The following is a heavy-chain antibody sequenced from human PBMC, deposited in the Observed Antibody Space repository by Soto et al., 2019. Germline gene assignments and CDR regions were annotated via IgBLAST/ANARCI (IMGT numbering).Heavy chain of an antibody. D-gene: IGHD6-13*01. CDR3: ARGRYSSSWQHFEH. J-gene: IGHJ1*01. CDR1: GGSFSGYY. CDR2: INHSGST. Sequence: SETLSLTCAVYGGSFSGYYWSWIRHPPGKGLEWIGEINHSGSTNYNPSLKSRVTISVDTSKSQFSLKLSSVTAADTAVYFCARGRYSSSWQHFEHWGQGTLDTVSS. V-gene: IGHV4-34*01.